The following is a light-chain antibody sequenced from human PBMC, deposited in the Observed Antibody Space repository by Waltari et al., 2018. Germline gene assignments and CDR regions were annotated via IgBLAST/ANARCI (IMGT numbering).Light chain of an antibody. Sequence: DIVLTHCPHSLAVSLRGRATLNCTSPLSVLYSSNNKNYLAWYQQKPGQPPKLLIYRASSRASGIPDRFSGSGSGTDFSLTISSLEAEDFAVYYCQQYESTPVTFGQGTKVEIK. J-gene: IGKJ1*01. CDR3: QQYESTPVT. V-gene: IGKV4-1*01. CDR1: LSVLYSSNNKNY. CDR2: RAS.